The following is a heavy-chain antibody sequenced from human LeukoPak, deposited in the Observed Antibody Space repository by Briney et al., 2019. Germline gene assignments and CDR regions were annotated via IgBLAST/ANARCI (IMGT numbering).Heavy chain of an antibody. CDR2: ISADGRSP. J-gene: IGHJ4*02. CDR1: GFTFRTYV. V-gene: IGHV3-64*04. D-gene: IGHD2-2*01. CDR3: ARRLVTAGITDFFDS. Sequence: PGGSLRLSCSASGFTFRTYVMHWVRQAPGKGLEYVSAISADGRSPYYADSVKGRFTISRDNSKSTLYLQMNGLTAEDTALYYCARRLVTAGITDFFDSWGQGTLVSVSS.